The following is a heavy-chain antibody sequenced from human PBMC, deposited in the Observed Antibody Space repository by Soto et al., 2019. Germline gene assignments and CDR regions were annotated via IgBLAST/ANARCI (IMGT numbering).Heavy chain of an antibody. J-gene: IGHJ4*02. CDR2: IWYDGSNK. CDR1: GFTVSSYG. Sequence: QVQLVESGGGVVQPGRSLRLSCAASGFTVSSYGMHWVRQAPGKGLEWVAVIWYDGSNKYYADSVKGRFTISRDNSKNTLYLQMNSLRAEDTAVYYCASETPGIYYFDYWGQGTLVTVSS. V-gene: IGHV3-33*01. CDR3: ASETPGIYYFDY. D-gene: IGHD6-13*01.